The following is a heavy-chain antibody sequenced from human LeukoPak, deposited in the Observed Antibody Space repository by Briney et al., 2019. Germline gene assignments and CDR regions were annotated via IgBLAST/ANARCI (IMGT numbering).Heavy chain of an antibody. Sequence: GGSLRLSCAASGFTISSYVISWVRQAPGKGLEWVSDISPSSGSTYYADSVKGRFTISRDNSKNTLYLQMNSLRAEDTAVYYCAKVSGPHYYYYGLDVWGQGTTVTVSS. CDR2: ISPSSGST. D-gene: IGHD2-8*01. V-gene: IGHV3-23*01. J-gene: IGHJ6*02. CDR1: GFTISSYV. CDR3: AKVSGPHYYYYGLDV.